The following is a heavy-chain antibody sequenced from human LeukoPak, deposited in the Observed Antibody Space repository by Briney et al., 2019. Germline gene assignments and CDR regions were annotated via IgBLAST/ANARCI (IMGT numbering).Heavy chain of an antibody. J-gene: IGHJ3*02. CDR1: GFTFSTYW. CDR3: ARALGSSAYYYLKVDAFDI. CDR2: INSDGSST. V-gene: IGHV3-74*01. D-gene: IGHD3-22*01. Sequence: GGSLRLSCAASGFTFSTYWMHWVRQAPGRGLVWVSRINSDGSSTSYADSVKGRFTISRDNAKNTLFLQMNTLRAEDTAVYFCARALGSSAYYYLKVDAFDIWGQGTMVTVSS.